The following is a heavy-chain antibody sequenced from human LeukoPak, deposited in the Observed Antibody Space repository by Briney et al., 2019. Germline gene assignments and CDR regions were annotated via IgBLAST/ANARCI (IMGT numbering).Heavy chain of an antibody. CDR1: GFTFSSYA. CDR2: ISYDGSNK. D-gene: IGHD3-9*01. CDR3: ARDRYDILTGSLGY. V-gene: IGHV3-30*04. J-gene: IGHJ4*02. Sequence: GGSLRLSCAASGFTFSSYAMHWVRQAPGKGLEWVAVISYDGSNKYYADSVKGRFTISRGNSKNTLYLQMNSLRAEDTAVYYCARDRYDILTGSLGYWGQGTLVTVSS.